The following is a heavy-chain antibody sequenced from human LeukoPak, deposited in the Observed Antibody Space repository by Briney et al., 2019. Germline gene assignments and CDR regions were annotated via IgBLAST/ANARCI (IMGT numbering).Heavy chain of an antibody. CDR2: IIPILGIA. CDR1: GGTFSSYA. Sequence: SVKVFCKASGGTFSSYAISWVRQAPGQGLEWMGRIIPILGIANYAQKFQGRVTITADKSTSTAYMELSSLRSEDTAVYYRARETYCGGDCYSELWFDPWGQGTLVTVSS. J-gene: IGHJ5*02. V-gene: IGHV1-69*04. CDR3: ARETYCGGDCYSELWFDP. D-gene: IGHD2-21*02.